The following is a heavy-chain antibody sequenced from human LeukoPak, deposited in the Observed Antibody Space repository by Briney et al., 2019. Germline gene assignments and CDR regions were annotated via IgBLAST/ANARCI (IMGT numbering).Heavy chain of an antibody. V-gene: IGHV3-30*02. CDR2: IRYDGSNK. CDR1: GFTFSSYG. J-gene: IGHJ5*02. D-gene: IGHD3-3*01. CDR3: AKDFATIFGAGYNWFDP. Sequence: PGGSLRLSCAASGFTFSSYGMHWVRQAPGKGLEWVAFIRYDGSNKYYADSVKGRFTISRDNSKNTLYLQMNSLRAEDTAVYYCAKDFATIFGAGYNWFDPWGQGTLVTVSS.